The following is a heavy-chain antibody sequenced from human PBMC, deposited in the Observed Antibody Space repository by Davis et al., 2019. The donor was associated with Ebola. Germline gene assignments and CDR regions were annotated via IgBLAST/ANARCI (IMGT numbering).Heavy chain of an antibody. CDR3: ARACTTDSCFISGLDV. V-gene: IGHV3-21*04. CDR1: GFTFSSYS. J-gene: IGHJ6*02. CDR2: ISSSSSYI. D-gene: IGHD2-2*01. Sequence: GESLKISCAASGFTFSSYSMNWVRQAPGKGLEWVSSISSSSSYIYYADSVKGRFTISRDNAKNSLYLQMNSLRADDTAVYYCARACTTDSCFISGLDVWGQGTTVTVSS.